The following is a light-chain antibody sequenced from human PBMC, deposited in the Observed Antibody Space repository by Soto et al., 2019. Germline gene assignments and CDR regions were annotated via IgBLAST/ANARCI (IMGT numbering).Light chain of an antibody. Sequence: QSVLTQPPSASGSPGQSVAISCTGTNSDVGGYNYVSWYQQHPGKAPKLMIYDVNKRPSGVPDRFSGSKSGDTASLTVSGLQAEDEADYYCSSYAGSTTLDVFGTGPKVTVL. CDR2: DVN. J-gene: IGLJ1*01. V-gene: IGLV2-8*01. CDR1: NSDVGGYNY. CDR3: SSYAGSTTLDV.